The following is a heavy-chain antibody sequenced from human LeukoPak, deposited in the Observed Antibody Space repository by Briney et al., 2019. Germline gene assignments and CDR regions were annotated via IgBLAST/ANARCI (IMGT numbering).Heavy chain of an antibody. D-gene: IGHD3-10*01. Sequence: QSGGSLRLSCAASGFTFDDYAMHWFRQPPGKGLEWVSGISWNSRRIGYANYVKGRLTISRDNAKNSLYLKMNSLRAEDTALYYCAKDIQSLVRDSNFDYWGQGTLVTVSS. CDR2: ISWNSRRI. CDR3: AKDIQSLVRDSNFDY. J-gene: IGHJ4*02. V-gene: IGHV3-9*01. CDR1: GFTFDDYA.